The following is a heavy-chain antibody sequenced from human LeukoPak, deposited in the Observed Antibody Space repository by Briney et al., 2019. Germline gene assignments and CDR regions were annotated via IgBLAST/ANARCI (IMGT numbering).Heavy chain of an antibody. V-gene: IGHV4-31*03. CDR3: ARAYRGYCSGGSCPFDY. CDR1: GGSISSSGYY. J-gene: IGHJ4*02. CDR2: IYYSGST. Sequence: SQTLSLTCTVSGGSISSSGYYWSWIRQHPGKGLEWIGYIYYSGSTYYNPSLKSRVTISVDTSKNQFSLKLSSVTAADTAVYYCARAYRGYCSGGSCPFDYWGQGTLVTVSS. D-gene: IGHD2-15*01.